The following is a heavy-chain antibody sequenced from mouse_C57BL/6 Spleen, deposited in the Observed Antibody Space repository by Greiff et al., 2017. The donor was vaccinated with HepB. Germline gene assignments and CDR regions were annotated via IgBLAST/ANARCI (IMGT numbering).Heavy chain of an antibody. CDR1: GYSITSGYD. J-gene: IGHJ1*03. D-gene: IGHD1-1*01. CDR3: AREGGYYGSGYFDV. CDR2: ISYSGST. V-gene: IGHV3-1*01. Sequence: VQLQQSGPGMVKPSQSLSLTCTVTGYSITSGYDWHWIRHSPGNKLEWMGYISYSGSTNYNPSLKSRISITHDTSKNHFFLKLNSVTTEDTATYYCAREGGYYGSGYFDVWGTGTTVTVSS.